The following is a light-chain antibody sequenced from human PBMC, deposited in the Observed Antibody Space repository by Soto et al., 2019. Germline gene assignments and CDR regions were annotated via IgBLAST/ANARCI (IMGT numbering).Light chain of an antibody. J-gene: IGKJ1*01. CDR2: GAS. CDR3: QQYGRSGWT. Sequence: EIVLTQSPGTLSLSPGERATLSCRASQSVSSSYLAWYQQKPGQAPRLLIYGASSRATGIPDRFSGSGSGTDFTLTISRLEPEDFAVYYCQQYGRSGWTFGNGTKVEIK. CDR1: QSVSSSY. V-gene: IGKV3-20*01.